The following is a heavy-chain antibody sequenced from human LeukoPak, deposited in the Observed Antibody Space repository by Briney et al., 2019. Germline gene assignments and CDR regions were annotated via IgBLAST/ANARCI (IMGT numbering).Heavy chain of an antibody. CDR1: GFTFSSYA. Sequence: GGSLRLSCAASGFTFSSYAMSWVRQAPGKGLEWVSGSSGSGDRTYYADSVKGRFTISRDNSKNTLYLQMNSLRAEDTAVYYCAKAVPGPYYFDYWGQGTLVTVSS. V-gene: IGHV3-23*01. CDR3: AKAVPGPYYFDY. D-gene: IGHD6-19*01. J-gene: IGHJ4*02. CDR2: SSGSGDRT.